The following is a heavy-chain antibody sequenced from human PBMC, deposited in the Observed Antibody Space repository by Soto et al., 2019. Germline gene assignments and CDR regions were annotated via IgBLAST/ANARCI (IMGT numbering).Heavy chain of an antibody. Sequence: VPLVDSGGGSVQPGGSLRLSCVASGIHFSGFWMHWVRQVPGKGLVWVARVDSAGSGTSYADSVKGRFTISRDNAKNALALQVDNLRVEDTAVYYCATDFEHWGHGIQVTGSS. CDR1: GIHFSGFW. V-gene: IGHV3-74*01. J-gene: IGHJ4*01. CDR3: ATDFEH. CDR2: VDSAGSGT.